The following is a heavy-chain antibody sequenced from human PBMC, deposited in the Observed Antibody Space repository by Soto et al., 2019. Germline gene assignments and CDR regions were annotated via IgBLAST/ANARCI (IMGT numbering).Heavy chain of an antibody. CDR2: IYYSGST. J-gene: IGHJ3*01. Sequence: SETLSLTCTVSGGSISSYYWSWIRQPPGKGLEWIGYIYYSGSTNYNPSLKSRVTISVDKSKNQFSLKLSSVTAADTAVYYCARVNCSGGSCYSKAFDFPGQATIVTVAS. D-gene: IGHD2-15*01. CDR3: ARVNCSGGSCYSKAFDF. CDR1: GGSISSYY. V-gene: IGHV4-59*08.